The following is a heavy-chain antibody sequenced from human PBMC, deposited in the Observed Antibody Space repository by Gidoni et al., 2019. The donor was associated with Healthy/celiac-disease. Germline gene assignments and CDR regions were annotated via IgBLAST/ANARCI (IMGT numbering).Heavy chain of an antibody. V-gene: IGHV3-48*02. CDR1: GFTFSSYS. Sequence: EVQLVESGGGLVQPGGSLRLSCAAPGFTFSSYSMNWVRQAPGKGLEWVSYISSSSSTIYYADSVKGRFTISRDNAKNSLYLQMNSLRDEDTAVYYCARDRVKSGSPGPDAFDIWGQGTMVTVSS. D-gene: IGHD1-26*01. J-gene: IGHJ3*02. CDR2: ISSSSSTI. CDR3: ARDRVKSGSPGPDAFDI.